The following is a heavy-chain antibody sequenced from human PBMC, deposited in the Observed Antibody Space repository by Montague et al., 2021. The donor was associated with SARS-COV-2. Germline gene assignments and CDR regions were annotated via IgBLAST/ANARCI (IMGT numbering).Heavy chain of an antibody. CDR3: ARGWAFDP. CDR1: GGSTASHY. J-gene: IGHJ3*01. Sequence: SETLSLTCTVSGGSTASHYWNWIRKSPGKRPEWIGFVYYNGDTKYNHTLRSRVTIPIDTSENQFSLRLNFVTAADTAVYFCARGWAFDPWGQGRLVTVSS. D-gene: IGHD6-13*01. CDR2: VYYNGDT. V-gene: IGHV4-59*11.